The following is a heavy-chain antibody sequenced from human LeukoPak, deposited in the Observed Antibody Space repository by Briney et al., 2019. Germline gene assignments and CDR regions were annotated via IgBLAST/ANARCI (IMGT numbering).Heavy chain of an antibody. Sequence: PSETLSLNCSVSGGSISSFSWNWIRQPAGKGLEGIGRTSTRGSDGRIYTRGNANYNPYLKSRVIISLDKSNNQFSLSLTSVTAAETAMYYCARDLTGLGYYFDHWGQGALVAVSS. D-gene: IGHD3-10*01. J-gene: IGHJ4*02. CDR3: ARDLTGLGYYFDH. CDR2: IYTRGNA. CDR1: GGSISSFS. V-gene: IGHV4-4*07.